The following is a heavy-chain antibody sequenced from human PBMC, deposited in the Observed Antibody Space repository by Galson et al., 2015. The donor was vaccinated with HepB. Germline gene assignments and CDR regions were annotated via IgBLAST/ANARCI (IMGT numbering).Heavy chain of an antibody. J-gene: IGHJ4*02. CDR3: ATDLAGRGVIIKALEG. V-gene: IGHV1-24*01. CDR2: FDPEDGET. Sequence: SVKVSCKVSGYTLTELSMHWVRQAPGKGLEWMGGFDPEDGETIYAQKFQGRVTMTEDTSTDTAYMELSSLRSEDTAVYYCATDLAGRGVIIKALEGWGQGTLVTVSS. CDR1: GYTLTELS. D-gene: IGHD3-10*01.